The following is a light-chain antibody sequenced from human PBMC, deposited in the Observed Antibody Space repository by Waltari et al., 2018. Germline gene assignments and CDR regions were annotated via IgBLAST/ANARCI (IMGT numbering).Light chain of an antibody. V-gene: IGKV2-28*01. J-gene: IGKJ1*01. Sequence: IVMTHSPLSLPVTPGQPASFSCRSRQSLQHANGASYPDCSLQRPGQSPLLPIYLASSRASGGADRCSGSGSGTQFTVTSSRVEAEDIGIYYCMQALQLPKTFGQGTKVEFK. CDR3: MQALQLPKT. CDR2: LAS. CDR1: QSLQHANGASY.